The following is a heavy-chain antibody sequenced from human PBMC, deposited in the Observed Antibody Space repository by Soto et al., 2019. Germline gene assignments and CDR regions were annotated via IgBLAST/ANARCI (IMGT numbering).Heavy chain of an antibody. D-gene: IGHD4-17*01. Sequence: QVQLQESGPGLVKPSETLSLTCTVSGGSISSYYWSWIRQPPGKGLEWIGYIYYSGSTNYNPSLMSRVTISADTSKSQFSLKLSSVTAADTAVYYCARQYGDYVRGAFDFWGQGTMVTVSS. CDR1: GGSISSYY. CDR3: ARQYGDYVRGAFDF. V-gene: IGHV4-59*01. CDR2: IYYSGST. J-gene: IGHJ3*01.